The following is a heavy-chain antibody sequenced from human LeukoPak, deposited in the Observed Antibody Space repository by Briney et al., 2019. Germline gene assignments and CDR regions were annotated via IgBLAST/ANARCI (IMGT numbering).Heavy chain of an antibody. CDR1: GYTFTNYD. Sequence: ASVKVSCKTSGYTFTNYDITWVRQAPGQGLEWMGWISVYNGNTNYAQKLQGRVTMTTDTSTSTAYMELRSLRSDDTAVYYGARDYQRQLYLYYFDYWGQGTLVTVSS. D-gene: IGHD2-2*01. CDR2: ISVYNGNT. V-gene: IGHV1-18*01. J-gene: IGHJ4*02. CDR3: ARDYQRQLYLYYFDY.